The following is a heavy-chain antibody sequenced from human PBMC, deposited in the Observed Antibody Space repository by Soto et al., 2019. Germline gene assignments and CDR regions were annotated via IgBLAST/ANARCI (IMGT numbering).Heavy chain of an antibody. V-gene: IGHV3-73*01. CDR2: IRSKANSYAT. CDR3: TLGAATEDV. CDR1: GFTFSGSA. Sequence: GGSLRLSCAASGFTFSGSAMHWVRQASGKGLEWVGHIRSKANSYATAYAASVKGRFTISRDDSKNTAYLQMNSLKTEDTAVYYCTLGAATEDVWGKGTTVTVSS. J-gene: IGHJ6*04. D-gene: IGHD2-15*01.